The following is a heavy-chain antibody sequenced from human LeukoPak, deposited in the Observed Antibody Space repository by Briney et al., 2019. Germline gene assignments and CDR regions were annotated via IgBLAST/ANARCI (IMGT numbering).Heavy chain of an antibody. CDR1: GGSFSGYY. J-gene: IGHJ3*02. D-gene: IGHD3-22*01. Sequence: SETLSLTCAVYGGSFSGYYWSWIRQPPGKGLEWIGEINHSGSTNYNPSLKSRVTISVDTSKNQFSLKLSSVTAADTAVYYCARAPVGYYDSSGHYYARDAFDIWGQGTMVTVSS. CDR2: INHSGST. V-gene: IGHV4-34*01. CDR3: ARAPVGYYDSSGHYYARDAFDI.